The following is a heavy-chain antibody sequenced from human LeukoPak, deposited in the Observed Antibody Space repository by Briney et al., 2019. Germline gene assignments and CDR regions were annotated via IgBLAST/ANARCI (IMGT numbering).Heavy chain of an antibody. Sequence: PSETLSLTCTVSGGSISSYYWSWIRQPPGKGLEWIGYIYYSGSTNYNPSLKSRVTIPVDTSKNQFSLKLSSVTAADTAVYYCARHSYSSSWYREFDYWGQGTLVTVSS. V-gene: IGHV4-59*08. CDR2: IYYSGST. D-gene: IGHD6-13*01. CDR3: ARHSYSSSWYREFDY. CDR1: GGSISSYY. J-gene: IGHJ4*02.